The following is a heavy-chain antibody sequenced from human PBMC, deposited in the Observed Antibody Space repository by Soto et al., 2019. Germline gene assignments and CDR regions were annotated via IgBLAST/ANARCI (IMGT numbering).Heavy chain of an antibody. V-gene: IGHV3-20*04. CDR1: GFTFDDYG. D-gene: IGHD2-2*03. CDR3: ARVGSVSNTVRQGPFDY. Sequence: EVQLVESGGGMVRPGGSQRLSCAASGFTFDDYGMSWVREAPGKGLEWVSGINWNGGSTGYADSVKGRFTIYRDNAKNSLYLQMDSLRVEDSGMYFCARVGSVSNTVRQGPFDYWGQGALVTFSS. J-gene: IGHJ4*02. CDR2: INWNGGST.